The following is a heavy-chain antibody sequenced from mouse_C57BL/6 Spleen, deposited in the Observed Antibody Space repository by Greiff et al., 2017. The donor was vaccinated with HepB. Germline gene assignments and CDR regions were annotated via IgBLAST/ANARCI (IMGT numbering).Heavy chain of an antibody. CDR2: IDPSDSYT. Sequence: VQLQQSGAELVKPGASVKLSCKASGYTFTSYWMQWVKQRPGQGLEWIGEIDPSDSYTNYNQKFKGKATLTVDTSSSTAYMQLSSLTSEDSAVYYCARRGTGGWYFDVWGTGTTVTVSS. CDR3: ARRGTGGWYFDV. CDR1: GYTFTSYW. D-gene: IGHD4-1*01. J-gene: IGHJ1*03. V-gene: IGHV1-50*01.